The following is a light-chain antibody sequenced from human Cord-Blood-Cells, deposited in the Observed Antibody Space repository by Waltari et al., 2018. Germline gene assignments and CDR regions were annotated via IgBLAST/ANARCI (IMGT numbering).Light chain of an antibody. Sequence: DIQMTQSPSSLSASVGDRVTITCRASQSISSYLNWYQQKPGKAPKLLIYAASSLQSGVPSRFSGSGSGTDFTPTIRSLQPEHFATYYCQQSYSTPFTFGPGTKVDIK. CDR1: QSISSY. J-gene: IGKJ3*01. CDR2: AAS. CDR3: QQSYSTPFT. V-gene: IGKV1-39*01.